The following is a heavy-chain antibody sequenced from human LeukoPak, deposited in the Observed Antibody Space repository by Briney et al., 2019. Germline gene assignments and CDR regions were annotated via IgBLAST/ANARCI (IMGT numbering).Heavy chain of an antibody. CDR1: GFTFSSYA. CDR2: ISYDGSNK. J-gene: IGHJ6*03. CDR3: ARGASGDIRYYYYYYQMDV. Sequence: PGGSLRLSCAASGFTFSSYAMHWVRQAPAKGLEWVAVISYDGSNKYFADSVKGRFTISRDNSKNTLYLQMNSLRAEDTAVYYCARGASGDIRYYYYYYQMDVWGKGTTVTVSS. V-gene: IGHV3-30*04. D-gene: IGHD3-10*01.